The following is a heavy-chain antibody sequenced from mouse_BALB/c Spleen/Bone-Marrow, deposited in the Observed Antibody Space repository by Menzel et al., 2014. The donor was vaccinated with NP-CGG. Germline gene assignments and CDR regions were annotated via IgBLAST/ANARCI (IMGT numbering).Heavy chain of an antibody. CDR3: ARRDYWFAY. J-gene: IGHJ3*01. CDR2: INPGSGGT. Sequence: QVQLQQSGAELVRPGTSVKVSCKASGYAFTNYLIEWVKQRPGQGLEWIGVINPGSGGTNYNEKFKGKATLTADKSSSTAYMQLSSLTSDDSAVYFCARRDYWFAYWGQGTLVTVSA. V-gene: IGHV1-54*01. CDR1: GYAFTNYL. D-gene: IGHD2-13*01.